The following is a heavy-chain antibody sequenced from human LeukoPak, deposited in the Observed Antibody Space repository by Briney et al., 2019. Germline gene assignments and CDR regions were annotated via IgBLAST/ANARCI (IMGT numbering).Heavy chain of an antibody. D-gene: IGHD2-2*02. CDR2: IPGRGGDT. Sequence: GGSLRLSCAASGFTFSNYAMSWVRQAPGKGLEWVSLIPGRGGDTYYADSAKGRFTISRDNSKTTLYLQMNSLRAEDTAVYYCARAGRVVPAPIYSPANYWGQGTLVTVSS. CDR3: ARAGRVVPAPIYSPANY. J-gene: IGHJ4*02. V-gene: IGHV3-23*01. CDR1: GFTFSNYA.